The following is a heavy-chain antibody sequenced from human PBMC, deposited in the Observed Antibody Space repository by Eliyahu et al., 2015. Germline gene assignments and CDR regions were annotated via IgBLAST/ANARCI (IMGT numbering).Heavy chain of an antibody. Sequence: QVQLVQSGAEVKKPGSSVKVSCKAXGXTSSSYAISWVRQAPGQGLEWMGGIIPIFGTANYAQKFQGRVTITADESTSTAYMELSSLRSEDTAVYYCANRIVGAHWYFDYWGQGTLVTVSS. CDR3: ANRIVGAHWYFDY. V-gene: IGHV1-69*01. D-gene: IGHD1-26*01. CDR2: IIPIFGTA. J-gene: IGHJ4*02. CDR1: GXTSSSYA.